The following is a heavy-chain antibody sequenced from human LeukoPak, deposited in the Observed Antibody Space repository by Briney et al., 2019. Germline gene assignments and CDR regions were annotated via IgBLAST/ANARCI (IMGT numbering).Heavy chain of an antibody. CDR2: IYPGVSDT. CDR1: GYSFTSYW. J-gene: IGHJ4*02. CDR3: ARRHMSSSDPFDY. D-gene: IGHD6-6*01. Sequence: GESLKISCKGSGYSFTSYWIGWVRQMPGKGLEWMGIIYPGVSDTRYSPSFQGQVTISADKSISTAYLRWSSLKASDTAMYYCARRHMSSSDPFDYWGQGTLVTVSS. V-gene: IGHV5-51*01.